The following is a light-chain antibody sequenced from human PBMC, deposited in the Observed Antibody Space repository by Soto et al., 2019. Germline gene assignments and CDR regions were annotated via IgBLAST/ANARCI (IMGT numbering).Light chain of an antibody. J-gene: IGKJ4*01. CDR3: MQGTYWPRLT. CDR1: QSLVYSDGNTY. V-gene: IGKV2-30*01. Sequence: DVVMTQSPLSLPVTLGQPASISCRSSQSLVYSDGNTYLNWFHQRPGQSPRRLIYKVSNGDSGVPGRFSGSGSGTEFTLKLSGVESGDVGVYYCMQGTYWPRLTFGGGTKLAIK. CDR2: KVS.